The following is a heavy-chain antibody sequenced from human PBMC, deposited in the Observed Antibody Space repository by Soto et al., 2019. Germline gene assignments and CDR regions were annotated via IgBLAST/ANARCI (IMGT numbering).Heavy chain of an antibody. J-gene: IGHJ4*02. V-gene: IGHV1-69*13. CDR3: ARSAPMEAGDKYYYDF. D-gene: IGHD3-16*01. CDR1: GGDFNTFG. Sequence: ASVKVSCKASGGDFNTFGFSWVRQAPGQGLEWMGGIIPFFGTAKYSQKFEDRITITAEESSNTVYMDLRGLTSDDAAIYYCARSAPMEAGDKYYYDFWGQGALVTVSS. CDR2: IIPFFGTA.